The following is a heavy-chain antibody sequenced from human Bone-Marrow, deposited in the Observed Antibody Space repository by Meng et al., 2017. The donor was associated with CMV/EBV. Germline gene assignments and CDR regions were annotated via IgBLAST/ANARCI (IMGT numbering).Heavy chain of an antibody. D-gene: IGHD3-3*01. V-gene: IGHV3-7*01. CDR3: ARNIVRGYYDFWSGYYTGGYFDY. Sequence: GGSLRLSCAASGFTFSMYWMQWVRQAPGKGLEWVANIKQDGSEKYYVDSVKGRFTISRDNAKNSLYLQMNSLRAEDTAVYYCARNIVRGYYDFWSGYYTGGYFDYWGQGTLVTVSS. J-gene: IGHJ4*02. CDR2: IKQDGSEK. CDR1: GFTFSMYW.